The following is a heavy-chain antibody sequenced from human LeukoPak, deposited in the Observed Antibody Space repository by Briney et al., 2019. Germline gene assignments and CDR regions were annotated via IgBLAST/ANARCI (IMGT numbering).Heavy chain of an antibody. CDR2: ISYDGSNK. J-gene: IGHJ4*02. CDR3: AKDPDPNYYDSSGYYY. Sequence: PGGSLRLSCAASGFTFSSYAMHWVRQAPGKGLEWVAVISYDGSNKYYADSVKGRFTISRDNSKNTLYLQMNSLRAEDTAVYYCAKDPDPNYYDSSGYYYWGQGTLVTVSS. V-gene: IGHV3-30*18. CDR1: GFTFSSYA. D-gene: IGHD3-22*01.